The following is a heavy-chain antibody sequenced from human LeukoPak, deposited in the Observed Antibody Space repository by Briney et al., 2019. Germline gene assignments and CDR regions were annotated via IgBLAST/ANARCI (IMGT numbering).Heavy chain of an antibody. CDR3: AGHHPRNTVDF. Sequence: KSSETLSLTCTVSGGSISSYYRSWIRQPPGKGLEWIAYISDIGSINYNPSLKSRVTISLDTSKNQFSLKLSSVTAADTAVYYCAGHHPRNTVDFWGQGTLVTVSS. CDR1: GGSISSYY. V-gene: IGHV4-59*08. D-gene: IGHD2/OR15-2a*01. CDR2: ISDIGSI. J-gene: IGHJ4*02.